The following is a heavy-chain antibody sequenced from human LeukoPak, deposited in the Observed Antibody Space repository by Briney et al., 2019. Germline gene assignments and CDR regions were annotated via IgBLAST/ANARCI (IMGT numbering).Heavy chain of an antibody. Sequence: ASVKVSCKASGYTFTSYDINWVRQATGQGLEWMGWMNPNSGSTGYAQKFQGRVAMTRNTSISTAYMELSSLRSEDTAVYYCARGLSQNPGPWGQGTLVTVSS. V-gene: IGHV1-8*01. CDR3: ARGLSQNPGP. CDR2: MNPNSGST. CDR1: GYTFTSYD. D-gene: IGHD1-14*01. J-gene: IGHJ5*02.